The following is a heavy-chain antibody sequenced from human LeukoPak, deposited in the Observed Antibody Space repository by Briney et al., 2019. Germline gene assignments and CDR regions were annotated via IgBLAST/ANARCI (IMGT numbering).Heavy chain of an antibody. Sequence: GGSLRLSCAVSGFTFNYYDMHWVRQAPGKRLEWVSAIRTTGDTHYPDSVKGRFAMSREDAKNSVHLQMNTLRAGDTAVYYCARGVSYYYDNSGHPGWYFDLWGRGTLVTGSS. D-gene: IGHD3-22*01. CDR2: IRTTGDT. CDR1: GFTFNYYD. J-gene: IGHJ2*01. CDR3: ARGVSYYYDNSGHPGWYFDL. V-gene: IGHV3-13*01.